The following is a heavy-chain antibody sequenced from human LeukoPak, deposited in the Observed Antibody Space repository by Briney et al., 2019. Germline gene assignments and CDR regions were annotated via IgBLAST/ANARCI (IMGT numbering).Heavy chain of an antibody. Sequence: SETLSLTCTVSGGSISIYYWTWIRQPAGKGLEWIGLIYTSGSTNYNPSLKSRVTMSVDTSKNQFSLKLSSVTAADTAVYYCARERLYCSSTSCYTGWFDPWGQGTLVTVSS. CDR3: ARERLYCSSTSCYTGWFDP. CDR2: IYTSGST. CDR1: GGSISIYY. J-gene: IGHJ5*02. V-gene: IGHV4-4*07. D-gene: IGHD2-2*02.